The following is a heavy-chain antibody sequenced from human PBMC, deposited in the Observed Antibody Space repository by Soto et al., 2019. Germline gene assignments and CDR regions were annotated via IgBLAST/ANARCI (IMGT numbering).Heavy chain of an antibody. CDR2: INGGGGSP. J-gene: IGHJ4*02. V-gene: IGHV3-23*01. CDR1: GFTFSTYT. D-gene: IGHD2-2*01. Sequence: EVHLLESGGGLAQPGGSLRLSCAASGFTFSTYTMSWVRRAPGKGLEWVSTINGGGGSPSYADSVQGRFTISRDNPKNTLYLQLNSLTVDDTAKYYCAKARCSTSNCYVPDYWGQGAPVTVSS. CDR3: AKARCSTSNCYVPDY.